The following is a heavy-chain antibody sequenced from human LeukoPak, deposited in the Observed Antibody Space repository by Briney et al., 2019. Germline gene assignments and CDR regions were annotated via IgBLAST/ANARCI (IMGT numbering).Heavy chain of an antibody. D-gene: IGHD1-7*01. J-gene: IGHJ3*02. CDR1: GFTFTSSA. Sequence: SVKVSCKASGFTFTSSAVQWVRQARGQRLEWIGWIVVGSGNTNYAQKFQERVTITRDMSTSTAYMELSSLRSEDTAVYYCARDQKTKNAFDIWGQGTMVTVSS. CDR2: IVVGSGNT. CDR3: ARDQKTKNAFDI. V-gene: IGHV1-58*01.